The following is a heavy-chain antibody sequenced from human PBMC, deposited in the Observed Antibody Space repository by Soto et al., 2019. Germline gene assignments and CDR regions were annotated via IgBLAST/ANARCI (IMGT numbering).Heavy chain of an antibody. D-gene: IGHD3-10*01. Sequence: QVQLQESGPGLVKPSETLSLSCTVSGASISSYYWSGIRKPTGKGMEWIGYVHHSWGSTYNPSPQRRVEIALAKAKTQFSMRLSAVTAADTHVYYFAQPEFGALQGLVDVWGQWTTCTVYS. CDR3: AQPEFGALQGLVDV. CDR1: GASISSYY. V-gene: IGHV4-59*08. CDR2: VHHSWGS. J-gene: IGHJ6*01.